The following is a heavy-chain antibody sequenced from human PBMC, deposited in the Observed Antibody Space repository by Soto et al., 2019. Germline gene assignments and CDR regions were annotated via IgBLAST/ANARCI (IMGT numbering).Heavy chain of an antibody. V-gene: IGHV5-51*01. CDR2: IYPGDSDT. D-gene: IGHD6-19*01. Sequence: GESLKISCKGSGYSFTTYWIGGVRQMPGKGLEWMGFIYPGDSDTRYSPSVQGHVTISGDKSISTAYLQWSSLKASDTAMYYCARPRSGRFDYFDPWGQGTLVTVSS. CDR1: GYSFTTYW. CDR3: ARPRSGRFDYFDP. J-gene: IGHJ5*02.